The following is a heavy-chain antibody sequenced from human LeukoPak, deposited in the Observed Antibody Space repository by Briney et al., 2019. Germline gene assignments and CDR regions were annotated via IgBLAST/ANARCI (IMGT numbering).Heavy chain of an antibody. J-gene: IGHJ4*02. Sequence: GESLKISCKGSGYNFTNYWITWVRQIPGKGLEWVGRIDPSDSYINYSPSFQGHVTISAAKSISTAYLQWSSLKASDTAMYYCARCRGILVAGTWDLDYWGQGTLVTVSS. CDR2: IDPSDSYI. CDR1: GYNFTNYW. V-gene: IGHV5-10-1*01. D-gene: IGHD6-19*01. CDR3: ARCRGILVAGTWDLDY.